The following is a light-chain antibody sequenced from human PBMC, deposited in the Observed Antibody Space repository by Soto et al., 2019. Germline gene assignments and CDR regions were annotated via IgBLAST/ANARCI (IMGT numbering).Light chain of an antibody. CDR3: QQSFTTPS. CDR1: QSISNY. Sequence: DIQMTQSPSSLSASVGDRVTITCRASQSISNYLNWYQHKAGKAPKVLIYAASSLQRGVPSRFSGSGSGTDFTLIISSLQPEDFATYYCQQSFTTPSFGQGTRLEIK. J-gene: IGKJ5*01. V-gene: IGKV1-39*01. CDR2: AAS.